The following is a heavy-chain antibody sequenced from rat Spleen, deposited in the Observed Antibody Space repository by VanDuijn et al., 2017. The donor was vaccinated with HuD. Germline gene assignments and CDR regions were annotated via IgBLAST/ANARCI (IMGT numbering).Heavy chain of an antibody. CDR2: ITNTGGGS. J-gene: IGHJ3*01. CDR1: GFTFNDYW. CDR3: ATAGSRVSRFAY. Sequence: EVQLVESGGGLVQPGRSLRLSCVGSGFTFNDYWMTWVRQAPGKGLEWVASITNTGGGSFYPDSVKGRFTISRDNAKSTLYLQMNSLKSEDTATYYCATAGSRVSRFAYWGQGTLVTVSS. D-gene: IGHD1-4*01. V-gene: IGHV5-31*01.